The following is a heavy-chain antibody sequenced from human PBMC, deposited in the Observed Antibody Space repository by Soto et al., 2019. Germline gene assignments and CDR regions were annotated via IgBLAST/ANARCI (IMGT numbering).Heavy chain of an antibody. J-gene: IGHJ4*02. CDR3: AKVDLLLERLYYFDY. Sequence: GGSLRLSCAASGFTFSSYAMTWVRQAPGKGLEWVSSISGSDGSTYYADSVKGRFTISRDNSKNTLYLQMNSLRAEDTAVYYCAKVDLLLERLYYFDYWDQGTLVTVSS. CDR1: GFTFSSYA. V-gene: IGHV3-23*01. D-gene: IGHD2-21*01. CDR2: ISGSDGST.